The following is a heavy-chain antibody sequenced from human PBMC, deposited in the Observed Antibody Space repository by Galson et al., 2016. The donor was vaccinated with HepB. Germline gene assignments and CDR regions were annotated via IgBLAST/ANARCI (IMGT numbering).Heavy chain of an antibody. CDR3: AKDLVYCGGDCYPDY. J-gene: IGHJ4*02. D-gene: IGHD2-21*01. CDR2: INGRGSIT. Sequence: SLRLSCAASGFTFSAHAMAWVRQAPGKGLEWVSTINGRGSITYYADSVKGRFTISRDNSKNTLYLQMNSLRAEDTAIYYCAKDLVYCGGDCYPDYWGQGTLVTVSS. CDR1: GFTFSAHA. V-gene: IGHV3-23*01.